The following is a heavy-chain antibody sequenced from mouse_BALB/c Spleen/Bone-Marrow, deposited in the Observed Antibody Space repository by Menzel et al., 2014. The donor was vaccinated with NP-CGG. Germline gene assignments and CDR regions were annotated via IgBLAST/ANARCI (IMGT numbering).Heavy chain of an antibody. CDR2: INPDSSTI. Sequence: VQLKESGGGLVQPGGPLKLSCAASGFDFSRYWMSWVRQAPGKGLEWIGEINPDSSTINYTPSLKYKFIISRDNAKNTLYLQMSKVRSEDTALYYCARLSYYGRFAYWGQGTLVTVSA. J-gene: IGHJ3*01. CDR1: GFDFSRYW. D-gene: IGHD1-1*01. V-gene: IGHV4-1*02. CDR3: ARLSYYGRFAY.